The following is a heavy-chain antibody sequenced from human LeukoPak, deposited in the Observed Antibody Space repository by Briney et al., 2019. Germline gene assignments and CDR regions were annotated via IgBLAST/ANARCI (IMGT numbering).Heavy chain of an antibody. CDR2: IKQDGSEK. D-gene: IGHD3-22*01. V-gene: IGHV3-7*01. CDR3: ARDTPDSSGYYYGGGFDY. Sequence: GGSLRLSCAASGFTFSSYGMSWVRQAPGKGLEWVATIKQDGSEKYYVDSVKGRFTISRDNAKNSLYLQMNSLRAEDTAVYYCARDTPDSSGYYYGGGFDYWGQGTLVTVSS. J-gene: IGHJ4*02. CDR1: GFTFSSYG.